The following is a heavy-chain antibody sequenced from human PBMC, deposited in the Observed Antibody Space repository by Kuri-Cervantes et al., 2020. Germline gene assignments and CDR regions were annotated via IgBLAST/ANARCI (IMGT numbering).Heavy chain of an antibody. V-gene: IGHV1-69*13. CDR2: IIPIFGTA. CDR3: ASPKDYDFWSGSPNSYYYGMDV. J-gene: IGHJ6*02. Sequence: SVKVSCKASGGTFSSYAISWVRQAPGQGLEWMGGIIPIFGTANYAQKFQGRVTITADESTSTAYMELSSLRSEDTAVYCCASPKDYDFWSGSPNSYYYGMDVWGQGTTVTVSS. D-gene: IGHD3-3*01. CDR1: GGTFSSYA.